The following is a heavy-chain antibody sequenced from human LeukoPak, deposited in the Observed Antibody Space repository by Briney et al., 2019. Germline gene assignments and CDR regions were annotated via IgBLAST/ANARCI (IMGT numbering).Heavy chain of an antibody. CDR2: INGDGSST. V-gene: IGHV3-74*01. Sequence: GGSLRLSCAASGFTFSSYWMHWVRQAPGKGLVWVSRINGDGSSTTYADAVKGRFTISRDNAKNTLYLQMSSLRAEDTAVYYCARRGRVPAFDIWGQGTMVTVAS. J-gene: IGHJ3*02. CDR1: GFTFSSYW. CDR3: ARRGRVPAFDI. D-gene: IGHD2-2*01.